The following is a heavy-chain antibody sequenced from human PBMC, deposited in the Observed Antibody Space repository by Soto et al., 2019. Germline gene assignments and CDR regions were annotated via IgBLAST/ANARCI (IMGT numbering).Heavy chain of an antibody. CDR1: GFSFRNYW. Sequence: PGGSQRLSSIASGFSFRNYWRSWVRQAPGKGLEWVANIKQDGSEKNYVDSVKGRFTISRDNAENSLYLQMNSLRAEDTAVYYCARDGQYQLLQYYYMDVWGKGTTVTVSS. D-gene: IGHD2-2*01. CDR2: IKQDGSEK. J-gene: IGHJ6*03. CDR3: ARDGQYQLLQYYYMDV. V-gene: IGHV3-7*01.